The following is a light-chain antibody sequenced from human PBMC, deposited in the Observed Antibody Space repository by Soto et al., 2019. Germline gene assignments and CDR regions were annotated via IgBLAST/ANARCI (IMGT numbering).Light chain of an antibody. CDR3: AAWDDSLNAVV. Sequence: QSALTQAPSTSGTPGQTVTISCSGVYSNIGSNAVTWYRQVPGSAPKLLIYANNQRPAGVPDRFSGSKSGASASLAISGLQSDDEADFYCAAWDDSLNAVVFGGGTQLTVL. CDR1: YSNIGSNA. CDR2: ANN. J-gene: IGLJ2*01. V-gene: IGLV1-44*01.